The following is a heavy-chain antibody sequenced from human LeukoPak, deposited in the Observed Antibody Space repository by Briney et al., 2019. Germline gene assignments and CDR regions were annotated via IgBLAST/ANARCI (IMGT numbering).Heavy chain of an antibody. CDR3: ARHRGSGYENFFDY. CDR2: ILYSGST. D-gene: IGHD3-3*01. J-gene: IGHJ4*02. V-gene: IGHV4-59*08. CDR1: GGSTSDNY. Sequence: KPSETLSLTCTVPGGSTSDNYWSWIRQPPGKGLEWIGYILYSGSTNYNPSLQSRVTISVDTSKNQFSLELTSETAADTAVYYCARHRGSGYENFFDYWGQGTLVTVSS.